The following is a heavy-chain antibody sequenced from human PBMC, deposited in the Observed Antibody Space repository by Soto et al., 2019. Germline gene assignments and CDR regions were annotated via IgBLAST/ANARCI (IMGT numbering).Heavy chain of an antibody. J-gene: IGHJ3*02. V-gene: IGHV3-9*01. CDR2: ISWNSGSI. CDR3: AKDFLLTLTGAFDI. CDR1: GFTFDDYA. Sequence: GGSLRLSCAASGFTFDDYAMHWVRQAPGKGLEWVSGISWNSGSIGYADSVKGRFTISRDNAKNSLYLQMNSLRAEDTALYYCAKDFLLTLTGAFDIWGQGTMVTVSS. D-gene: IGHD3-10*01.